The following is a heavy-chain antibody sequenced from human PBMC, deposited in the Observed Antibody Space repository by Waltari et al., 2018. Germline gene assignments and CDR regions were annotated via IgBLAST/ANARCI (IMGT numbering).Heavy chain of an antibody. Sequence: EVYLEESGGGLVQPGGSLRLSCVGSGFILPKYWMNWVRQAPGKGAERWANRKPGGLDRYYVDSVECRFIISRDYADNSLYLQMNSLRAEDTAVYYCAVSTVTRGGYYYYYGMDVWGKGTTVTVSS. CDR2: RKPGGLDR. CDR1: GFILPKYW. J-gene: IGHJ6*04. D-gene: IGHD4-17*01. CDR3: AVSTVTRGGYYYYYGMDV. V-gene: IGHV3-7*01.